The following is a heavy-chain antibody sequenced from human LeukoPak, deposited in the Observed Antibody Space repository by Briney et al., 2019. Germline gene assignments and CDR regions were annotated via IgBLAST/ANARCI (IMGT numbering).Heavy chain of an antibody. CDR3: ARTVKYYDILTGYYYYYMDV. J-gene: IGHJ6*03. CDR2: INHSGST. Sequence: PSETLSLTCAVYGGSFSGYYWSWIRQPPGKGLEWIGEINHSGSTNYNPSLKSRVTISVDTSKNQFSLKLSSVTAADTAVYYCARTVKYYDILTGYYYYYMDVWGKGTTVTISS. CDR1: GGSFSGYY. V-gene: IGHV4-34*01. D-gene: IGHD3-9*01.